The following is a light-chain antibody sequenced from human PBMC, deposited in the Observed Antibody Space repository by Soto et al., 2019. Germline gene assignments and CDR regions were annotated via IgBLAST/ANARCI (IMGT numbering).Light chain of an antibody. CDR3: AAWDDSLMGV. J-gene: IGLJ1*01. V-gene: IGLV1-44*01. CDR2: SNA. Sequence: QSVLTQPPSASGTPGQRVTISCSGTSSNIGSNTVNWYQQLPGAAPKVVIYSNALRPSGVPDRFSGSKSGTSASLAISGLQPDDEADYFWAAWDDSLMGVFGPGTKVTVL. CDR1: SSNIGSNT.